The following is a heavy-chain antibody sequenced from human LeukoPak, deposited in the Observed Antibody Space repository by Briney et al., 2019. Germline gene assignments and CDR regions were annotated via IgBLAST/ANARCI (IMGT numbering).Heavy chain of an antibody. Sequence: ASVKVSCKASGGTFSSYAISWVRQAPGQGLEWMGWINPNSGGTNYAQKFQGRVTMTRDTSTSTAYMELRSLRSDDTAVYYCARDLQIRSRIKGYWGQGTLVTVSS. CDR2: INPNSGGT. J-gene: IGHJ4*02. CDR1: GGTFSSYA. V-gene: IGHV1-2*02. CDR3: ARDLQIRSRIKGY. D-gene: IGHD2-15*01.